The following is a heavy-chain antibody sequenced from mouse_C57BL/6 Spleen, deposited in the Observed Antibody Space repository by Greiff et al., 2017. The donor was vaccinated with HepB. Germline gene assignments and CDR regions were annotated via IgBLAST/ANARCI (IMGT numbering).Heavy chain of an antibody. D-gene: IGHD1-2*01. CDR3: ARLWDYYGAYYFDY. CDR1: GYTFTSYW. Sequence: QVQLKQPGAELVKPGASVKLSCKASGYTFTSYWMHWVKQRPGRGLEWIGRIDPNSGGTKYNEKFKSKATLTVDKPSSTAYMQLSSLTSEDSAVYYCARLWDYYGAYYFDYWGQGTTLTVSS. J-gene: IGHJ2*01. CDR2: IDPNSGGT. V-gene: IGHV1-72*01.